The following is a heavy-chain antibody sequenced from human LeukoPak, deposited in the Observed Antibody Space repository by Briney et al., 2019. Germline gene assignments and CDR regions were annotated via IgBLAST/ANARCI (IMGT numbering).Heavy chain of an antibody. CDR2: ISWDGGST. V-gene: IGHV3-43D*03. CDR3: AKGIRIAAAVPFDY. CDR1: GFTFDDYA. D-gene: IGHD6-13*01. J-gene: IGHJ4*02. Sequence: GGSLRLSCAASGFTFDDYAMHWVRQAPGKGLEWVSLISWDGGSTYYADSVKGRFTISRDNSKNTLYLQMNSLRAEDTAVYYCAKGIRIAAAVPFDYWGQGTLVTVSS.